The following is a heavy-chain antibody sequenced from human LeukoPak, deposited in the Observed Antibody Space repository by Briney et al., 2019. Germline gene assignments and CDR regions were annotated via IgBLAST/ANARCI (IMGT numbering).Heavy chain of an antibody. CDR3: ARDLYSRRMNYYGSGSYFAY. CDR2: MNPNSGNT. J-gene: IGHJ4*02. D-gene: IGHD3-10*01. V-gene: IGHV1-8*01. CDR1: GYTFTSYD. Sequence: GASVKVSCKASGYTFTSYDINWVRQATGQGLEWMGWMNPNSGNTGYAQKFQGRVTMTRNTSISTAYMELRSLRSDDTAVYYCARDLYSRRMNYYGSGSYFAYWGQGTLVTVSS.